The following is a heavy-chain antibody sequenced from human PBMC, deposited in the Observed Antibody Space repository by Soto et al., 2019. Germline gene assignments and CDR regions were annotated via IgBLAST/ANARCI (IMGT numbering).Heavy chain of an antibody. J-gene: IGHJ6*02. D-gene: IGHD3-10*01. CDR1: GYSFTNYW. V-gene: IGHV5-10-1*01. CDR3: ATLWFGQSPSMYPCMVGV. CDR2: IAPSDSYT. Sequence: PGETLEISRQCSGYSFTNYWISWVRQMPGKGLEWVGMIAPSDSYTNYSPSFQGHVTISADKSISTAYLPWSSLKDPDTAMYYCATLWFGQSPSMYPCMVGVGGQGTTVTDSS.